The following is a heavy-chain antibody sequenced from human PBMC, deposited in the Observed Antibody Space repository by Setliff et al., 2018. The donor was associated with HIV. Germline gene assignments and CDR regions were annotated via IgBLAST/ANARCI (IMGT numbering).Heavy chain of an antibody. CDR3: ARYEYSSSPAFDY. J-gene: IGHJ4*02. Sequence: GGSLRLSCAPSGFRFSDYTMTWVRQAPGEGLEWVSVISGSGGSTYYADSVKGRFTISRDNSKNTLYLQMNSLRAEDTAVYYCARYEYSSSPAFDYWGQGTLVTVSS. CDR1: GFRFSDYT. D-gene: IGHD6-6*01. V-gene: IGHV3-23*01. CDR2: ISGSGGST.